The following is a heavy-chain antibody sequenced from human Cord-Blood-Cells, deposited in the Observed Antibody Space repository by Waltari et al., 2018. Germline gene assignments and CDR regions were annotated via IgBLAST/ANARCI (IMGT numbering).Heavy chain of an antibody. CDR1: GYTFTGYY. J-gene: IGHJ2*01. D-gene: IGHD7-27*01. Sequence: QVQLVQSGAEGTKPGASVKVSCKASGYTFTGYYMHWVRQASGKGLEWMGWIKPKTWCIIYAQKFHGRVTISTDRASSTAYNERSRLRSDDTDVYVCAGALTGGYFDLWGLGTLVTVSS. CDR2: IKPKTWCI. CDR3: AGALTGGYFDL. V-gene: IGHV1-2*02.